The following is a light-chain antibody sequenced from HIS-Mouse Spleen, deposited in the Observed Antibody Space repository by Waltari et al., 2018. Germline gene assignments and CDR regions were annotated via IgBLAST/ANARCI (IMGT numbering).Light chain of an antibody. CDR2: EGS. CDR3: CSYAGSSTVVV. CDR1: SSDVGSYNL. Sequence: QSALTQPASVSGSPGQSITISCTGTSSDVGSYNLVSWYQQHPGKAPKLVFYEGSKRPSGVSIRFSGSKSGNTASLTITGLQAEDEADYYCCSYAGSSTVVVFGGGTKLTVL. V-gene: IGLV2-23*01. J-gene: IGLJ2*01.